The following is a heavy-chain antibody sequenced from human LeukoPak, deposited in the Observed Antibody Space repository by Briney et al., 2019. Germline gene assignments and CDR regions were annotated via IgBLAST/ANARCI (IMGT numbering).Heavy chain of an antibody. J-gene: IGHJ5*02. Sequence: SETLSLTCTVSGGSISSGDNYWSWIRQPAGKGLEWIGRIYTSGSTNYNPSLKSRVTISVDTSKNQFSLKLSSVTAADTAVYYCARGVVDIVARGWFDPWGQGTLVTVSS. CDR1: GGSISSGDNY. CDR2: IYTSGST. V-gene: IGHV4-61*02. CDR3: ARGVVDIVARGWFDP. D-gene: IGHD5-12*01.